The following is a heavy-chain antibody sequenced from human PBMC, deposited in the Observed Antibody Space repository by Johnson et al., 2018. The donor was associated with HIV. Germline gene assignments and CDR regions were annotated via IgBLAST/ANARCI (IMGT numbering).Heavy chain of an antibody. CDR2: ISGSGGST. V-gene: IGHV3-20*04. CDR1: GFTFDDYG. J-gene: IGHJ3*02. D-gene: IGHD3-16*01. Sequence: VQLVESGGGVVRPGGSLRLSCAASGFTFDDYGMSWVRQAPGKGLEWVSGISGSGGSTYYADSVKDRFTISRDNAKNSLYLQMNSLRADDTAVYYCVRVPVVIGGVRKAFDIWGQGTMVTVSS. CDR3: VRVPVVIGGVRKAFDI.